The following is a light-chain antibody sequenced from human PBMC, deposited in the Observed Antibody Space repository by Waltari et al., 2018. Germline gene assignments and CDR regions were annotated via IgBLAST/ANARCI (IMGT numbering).Light chain of an antibody. CDR3: CSYAASSTWV. Sequence: QSALTQPASVPGSPGPSTTIPCTGPSSHVGNNNLVSWYSQHPGKAPKLRVYDVATRPSGVSNRFSGSKSGNTASLTISGLQAEDEADYYCCSYAASSTWVFGGGTKLTVL. J-gene: IGLJ3*02. CDR1: SSHVGNNNL. CDR2: DVA. V-gene: IGLV2-23*02.